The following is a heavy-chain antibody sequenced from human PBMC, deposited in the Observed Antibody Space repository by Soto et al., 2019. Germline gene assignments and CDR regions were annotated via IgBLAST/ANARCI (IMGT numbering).Heavy chain of an antibody. V-gene: IGHV3-30*18. J-gene: IGHJ4*02. CDR2: ISYDGSNK. CDR3: AKSGCIAADGTRGGDLDY. CDR1: GFTFSSYG. D-gene: IGHD6-13*01. Sequence: QVQLVESGGGVVQPGRSLRLSCAASGFTFSSYGMHWVRQAPGKGLEWVAVISYDGSNKYYADSVKGRLTISRDNSKNTLYLQMNNLRAADTAVYYCAKSGCIAADGTRGGDLDYWSQGTLVTVSS.